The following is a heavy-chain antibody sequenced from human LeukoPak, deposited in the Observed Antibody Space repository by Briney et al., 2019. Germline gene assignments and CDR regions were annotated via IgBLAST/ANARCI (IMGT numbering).Heavy chain of an antibody. CDR3: ARRKGRLDY. V-gene: IGHV4-34*01. CDR2: INHSGST. J-gene: IGHJ4*02. Sequence: PSETLSLTCAIYGGSFSGYYWSWIRQPPGKGLEWIGEINHSGSTNYNPSLKSRVTISVDTSKNQFYLKLSSVTAADTAVYYCARRKGRLDYWGQGTLVTVSS. CDR1: GGSFSGYY.